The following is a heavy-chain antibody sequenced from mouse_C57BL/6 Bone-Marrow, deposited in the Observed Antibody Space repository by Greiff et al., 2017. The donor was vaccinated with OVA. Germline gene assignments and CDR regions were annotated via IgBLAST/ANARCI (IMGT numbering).Heavy chain of an antibody. CDR3: TTHYSNYVRARDY. CDR1: GFNIKDYY. CDR2: IDPEDGDT. V-gene: IGHV14-1*01. D-gene: IGHD2-5*01. Sequence: VQLQQSGAELVRPGASVKLSCTASGFNIKDYYMHWVKQRPEQGLEWIGRIDPEDGDTDYAPKFPGKATLTPDTSSNTAYLQLSSLTSEDTDVYDCTTHYSNYVRARDYWGQGTAVTVSS. J-gene: IGHJ4*01.